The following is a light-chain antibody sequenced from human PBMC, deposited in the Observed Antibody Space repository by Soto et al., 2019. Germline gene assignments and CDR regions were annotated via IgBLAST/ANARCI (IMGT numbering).Light chain of an antibody. V-gene: IGKV3-15*01. CDR1: QSVNSN. CDR2: GTS. Sequence: EIVLTQSPATLSLSPGERATLSCRASQSVNSNLAWYQQKAAQAPRLLIYGTSTRATGIPARFSGSGSGTDFTLTISSLQFEDFAVYYCHQYNNWPRTFGQGTKV. J-gene: IGKJ1*01. CDR3: HQYNNWPRT.